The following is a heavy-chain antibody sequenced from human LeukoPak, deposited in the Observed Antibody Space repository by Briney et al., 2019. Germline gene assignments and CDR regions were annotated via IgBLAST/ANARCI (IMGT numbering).Heavy chain of an antibody. J-gene: IGHJ4*02. CDR3: ARGLDYGDYYFDY. CDR1: GFTFSDFY. CDR2: ISSSGTTI. Sequence: PGGSLRLSCAASGFTFSDFYMSWIRQAPGKGLEWVSYISSSGTTIYYADSVKGRFTISRDNSKNTLYLQMNSLRAEDTAVYYCARGLDYGDYYFDYWGQGTLVTVSS. V-gene: IGHV3-11*04. D-gene: IGHD4-17*01.